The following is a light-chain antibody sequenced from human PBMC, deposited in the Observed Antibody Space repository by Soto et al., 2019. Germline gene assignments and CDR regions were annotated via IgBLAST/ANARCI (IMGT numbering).Light chain of an antibody. Sequence: EIVLTQSPATLSLSPGERATLSCRASQSVSSYLAWYQQKPGQAPRLLIYDASNRATGIPARFSGSGSGTDFTLTISSLEPEDFAVYYCQQRSNWPLTFGDGTRLEIK. J-gene: IGKJ5*01. CDR2: DAS. CDR3: QQRSNWPLT. V-gene: IGKV3-11*01. CDR1: QSVSSY.